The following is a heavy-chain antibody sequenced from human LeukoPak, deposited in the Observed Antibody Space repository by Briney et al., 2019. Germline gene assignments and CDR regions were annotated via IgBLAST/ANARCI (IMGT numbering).Heavy chain of an antibody. CDR1: GFTLSTYA. Sequence: GGSLRLSCAASGFTLSTYAMNWVRQAPGKGLEWVSYISSSGSTIYHADSVKGRFTISRDNAKNSLYLQMNSLRAEDTAVYYCAELGITMIGGVWGKGTTVTISS. V-gene: IGHV3-48*03. D-gene: IGHD3-10*02. CDR3: AELGITMIGGV. CDR2: ISSSGSTI. J-gene: IGHJ6*04.